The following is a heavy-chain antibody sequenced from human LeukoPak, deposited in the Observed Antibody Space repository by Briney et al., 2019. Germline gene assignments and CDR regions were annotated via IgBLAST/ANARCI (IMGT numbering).Heavy chain of an antibody. CDR1: GFTVSSNY. CDR2: IYSGGST. J-gene: IGHJ1*01. V-gene: IGHV3-53*01. Sequence: GGSLRLSCAASGFTVSSNYMNWVRQAPGKGLEWVSVIYSGGSTYYADSVRGRFTISRDNSKNTLYLQMNSLRAEDTAVYYCARAPREDYYDSSGYYKEDYFQHWGQGTLVTVSS. D-gene: IGHD3-22*01. CDR3: ARAPREDYYDSSGYYKEDYFQH.